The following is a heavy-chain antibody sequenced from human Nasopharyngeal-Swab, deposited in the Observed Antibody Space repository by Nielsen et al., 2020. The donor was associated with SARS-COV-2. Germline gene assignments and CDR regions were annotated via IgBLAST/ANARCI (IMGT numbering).Heavy chain of an antibody. V-gene: IGHV3-48*02. CDR2: ISSSSSTS. CDR3: ARDVALVSAALDY. Sequence: GGPLRLSCAASGFTLSSNGMHWVRQAPGKGLEWVAYISSSSSTSYYADSVKGRFTISRDDAENSLYLQMNNLRDEDTAVYYCARDVALVSAALDYWGQGTLVTVSS. J-gene: IGHJ4*02. CDR1: GFTLSSNG. D-gene: IGHD5/OR15-5a*01.